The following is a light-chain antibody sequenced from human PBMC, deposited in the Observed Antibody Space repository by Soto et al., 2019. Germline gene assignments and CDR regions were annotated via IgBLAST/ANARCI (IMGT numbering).Light chain of an antibody. J-gene: IGKJ2*01. Sequence: DIVMTQSPDSLAVSLGERATINCKSSQRVLYSSNNKNYLAWYQQRPGQPPKLLIYWASTRESGVPDRFSGSGSGTDFPLTITSLQAEDVAVYYCQQYESTPPTFGQGTKLEIK. CDR1: QRVLYSSNNKNY. V-gene: IGKV4-1*01. CDR2: WAS. CDR3: QQYESTPPT.